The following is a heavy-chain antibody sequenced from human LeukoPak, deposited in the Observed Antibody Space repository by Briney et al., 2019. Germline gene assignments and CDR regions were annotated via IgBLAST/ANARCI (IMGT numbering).Heavy chain of an antibody. CDR2: ISYDATNK. CDR3: ARDQVDIVLMVYATKWCCMDY. D-gene: IGHD2-8*01. CDR1: GFTFSSYA. V-gene: IGHV3-30*04. J-gene: IGHJ4*02. Sequence: PGGSLRLSCAASGFTFSSYAMHGGRQAPGKGREGVAVISYDATNKYYADSVKGRFTISRDNSKNTLYLQMNSLRAEDTAVYYCARDQVDIVLMVYATKWCCMDYWGQGTLVTVSS.